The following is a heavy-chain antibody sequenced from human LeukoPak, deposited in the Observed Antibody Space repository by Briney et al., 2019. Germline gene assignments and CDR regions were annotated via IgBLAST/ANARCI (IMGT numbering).Heavy chain of an antibody. J-gene: IGHJ4*02. V-gene: IGHV3-30-3*01. CDR3: VRESEYYFDHSASLDY. D-gene: IGHD3-22*01. Sequence: GRSLRLSCTASAFTFTAYLIHWVRQAPGKGLEWVAVMSSDGNAMFYADSVKGRFTISRDNSKNTLYLQMNSLRAEDTAVYYCVRESEYYFDHSASLDYWGRGTLVTVSS. CDR1: AFTFTAYL. CDR2: MSSDGNAM.